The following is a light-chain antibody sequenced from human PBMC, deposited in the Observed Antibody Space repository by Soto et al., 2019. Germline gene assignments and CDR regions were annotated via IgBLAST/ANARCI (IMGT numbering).Light chain of an antibody. CDR3: SSYTSSHTYV. Sequence: QSALTQPASVSGSPGQSITISCTGTSSDVGGYNYVSWYQQHPGKAPKLMIYEVVNRPSGVSNRFSGSKSDNTASLTISGLQAEDEADYYCSSYTSSHTYVFGTGTKVTVL. CDR1: SSDVGGYNY. V-gene: IGLV2-14*01. J-gene: IGLJ1*01. CDR2: EVV.